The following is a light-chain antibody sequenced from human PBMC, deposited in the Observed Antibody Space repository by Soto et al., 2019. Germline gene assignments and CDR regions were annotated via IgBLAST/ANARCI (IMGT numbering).Light chain of an antibody. J-gene: IGKJ1*01. V-gene: IGKV1-5*01. CDR1: QSVTNW. CDR3: QQYDSYSWT. CDR2: DVS. Sequence: DIQMTQSPSTLSAFVGESVTITCRASQSVTNWLAWYQQKPGKAPKLLSYDVSSLESGVPSRFRGSGSGTDFILTISSLKPEDFETYYCQQYDSYSWTFGQGTKVDIK.